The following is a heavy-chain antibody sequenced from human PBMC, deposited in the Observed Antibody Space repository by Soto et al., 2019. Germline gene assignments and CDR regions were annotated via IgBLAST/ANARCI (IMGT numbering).Heavy chain of an antibody. CDR2: ISGSGGSI. CDR1: GFTFSSYA. D-gene: IGHD6-19*01. V-gene: IGHV3-23*01. J-gene: IGHJ4*02. Sequence: EVQVLESGGGLVQPGGSLRLSCAASGFTFSSYAMSWVRQAPGKGLEWVSTISGSGGSIYYADSMKGRLTISRDNSKSTLSLQMNSLSAEDTAVYYCAKDGAEYSGGWIYFDYWGQGALVTVSS. CDR3: AKDGAEYSGGWIYFDY.